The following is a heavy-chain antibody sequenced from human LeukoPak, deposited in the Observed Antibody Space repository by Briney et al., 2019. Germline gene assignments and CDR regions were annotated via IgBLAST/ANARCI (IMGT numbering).Heavy chain of an antibody. CDR2: ISYDGSNK. J-gene: IGHJ4*02. V-gene: IGHV3-30-3*01. Sequence: GGSLRLSCAASGFTLSSYAMHWVRQAPGKGLEWVAVISYDGSNKYYADSVKGRFTISRDNSKNTLYLQMNSLRAEDTAVYYCARGNKVGSSSLDYWGQETLVTVSS. D-gene: IGHD6-13*01. CDR3: ARGNKVGSSSLDY. CDR1: GFTLSSYA.